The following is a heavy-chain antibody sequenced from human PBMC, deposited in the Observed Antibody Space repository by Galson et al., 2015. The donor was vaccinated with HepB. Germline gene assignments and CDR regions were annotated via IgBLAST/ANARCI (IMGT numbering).Heavy chain of an antibody. CDR2: IIPILGIA. D-gene: IGHD2-15*01. CDR1: GGTFSSYA. V-gene: IGHV1-69*04. J-gene: IGHJ5*02. CDR3: ASSQRGSGPMGWFDP. Sequence: SVKVSCKASGGTFSSYAISWVRQAPGQGLEWMGRIIPILGIANYAQKFQGRVTITADKSTSTAYMELSSLRSEDTAVYYCASSQRGSGPMGWFDPWGQGTLVTVSS.